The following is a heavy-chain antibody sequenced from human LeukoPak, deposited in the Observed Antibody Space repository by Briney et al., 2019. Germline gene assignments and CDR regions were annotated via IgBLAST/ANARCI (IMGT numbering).Heavy chain of an antibody. J-gene: IGHJ6*03. CDR3: VKGSGYEAQHFYYYIDV. Sequence: PGGSLRLPCAASGVTFSRYPMHCRPRAPGKGVVGWVHLSYDGSNQYYAQPVKGRVTISRDNSTITLYLELSNLRAEDTAVYSCVKGSGYEAQHFYYYIDVWGKEPTVPISS. V-gene: IGHV3-30-3*01. CDR2: LSYDGSNQ. CDR1: GVTFSRYP. D-gene: IGHD5-12*01.